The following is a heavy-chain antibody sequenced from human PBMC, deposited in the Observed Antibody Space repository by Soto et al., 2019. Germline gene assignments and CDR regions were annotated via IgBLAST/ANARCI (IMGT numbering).Heavy chain of an antibody. Sequence: QVQLVQSGAEEKKPGASVKVSCKASGYTFTGYAMHWVRQAPGQRLEWMGWINAGNGNTKYSQKFQGRVTITRDTSASTAYMGLSSLISEDTAVYSCARAVAVAADFDSWRQGTLVTVSS. D-gene: IGHD6-19*01. J-gene: IGHJ4*02. CDR3: ARAVAVAADFDS. V-gene: IGHV1-3*05. CDR1: GYTFTGYA. CDR2: INAGNGNT.